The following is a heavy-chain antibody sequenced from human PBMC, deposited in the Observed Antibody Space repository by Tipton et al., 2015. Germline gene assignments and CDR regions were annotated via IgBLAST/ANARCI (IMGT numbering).Heavy chain of an antibody. CDR1: GYNFTSFD. D-gene: IGHD6-19*01. CDR2: MNPKSGNK. V-gene: IGHV1-8*01. Sequence: QVQLVQSGAEVKKPGASVKVSCEASGYNFTSFDIHWVRQATGQGLEWLGWMNPKSGNKVYARTLQGRVTITADESTSTVYMELISLRSEDTAVFYCAREWSSGGWKNAFQIWGQGTMVTVSS. J-gene: IGHJ3*02. CDR3: AREWSSGGWKNAFQI.